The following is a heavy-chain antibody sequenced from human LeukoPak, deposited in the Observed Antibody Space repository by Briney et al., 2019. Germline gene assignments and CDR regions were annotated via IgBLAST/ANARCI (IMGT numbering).Heavy chain of an antibody. CDR1: GGSISSSIYY. Sequence: SETLSLTCTVSGGSISSSIYYWVWIRQPPGKGLEGIGSIYYSGSTYYNPSIKSRVTISVATSKNQFSLKLSSVTATDTAVYYCARHGPTYSNYEAGLRSDPWGQGTLVTVSS. CDR2: IYYSGST. D-gene: IGHD4-11*01. CDR3: ARHGPTYSNYEAGLRSDP. J-gene: IGHJ5*02. V-gene: IGHV4-39*01.